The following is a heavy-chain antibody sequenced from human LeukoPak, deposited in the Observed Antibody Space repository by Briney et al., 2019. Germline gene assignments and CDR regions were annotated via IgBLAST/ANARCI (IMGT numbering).Heavy chain of an antibody. J-gene: IGHJ4*02. V-gene: IGHV4-38-2*01. CDR2: IYHSGST. Sequence: SDTLSLTCDVSGYSISSGSYWGWIRQPPGKGLEWIGSIYHSGSTYYTPSLKSRVTISLDTSKNQFSLKVTSVTAADTATYYCAAKRAYTFWFADWGQGTLVTVSS. CDR3: AAKRAYTFWFAD. D-gene: IGHD3-3*01. CDR1: GYSISSGSY.